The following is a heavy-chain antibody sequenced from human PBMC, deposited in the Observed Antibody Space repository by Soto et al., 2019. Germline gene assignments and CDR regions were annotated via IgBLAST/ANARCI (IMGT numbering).Heavy chain of an antibody. Sequence: EVQLLESGGGLVQPGGSLRISCAASGFTFSSHAMSWARHAAGEGLEWVSSILGDGDGRYYAGSVKGRFTIYRDNSKNTLYLQMNGLRAEDTAVYFCAREEVRRTAAFDYWGQGTLVTVSS. V-gene: IGHV3-23*01. CDR2: ILGDGDGR. CDR1: GFTFSSHA. CDR3: AREEVRRTAAFDY. J-gene: IGHJ4*02. D-gene: IGHD2-8*02.